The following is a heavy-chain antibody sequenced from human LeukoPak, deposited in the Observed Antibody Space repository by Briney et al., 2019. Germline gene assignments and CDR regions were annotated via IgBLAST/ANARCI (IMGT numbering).Heavy chain of an antibody. CDR3: ARGRRGFGYGMDV. Sequence: SETLSLTCAVYGGSFSGYYWSWIRQPPGKGLEWIGEINHSGSTNYNPSLKSRVTISVDTSQNRFSLKLNSVTAADTAVFYCARGRRGFGYGMDVWGQGTTVTVSS. D-gene: IGHD3-10*01. CDR2: INHSGST. CDR1: GGSFSGYY. J-gene: IGHJ6*02. V-gene: IGHV4-34*01.